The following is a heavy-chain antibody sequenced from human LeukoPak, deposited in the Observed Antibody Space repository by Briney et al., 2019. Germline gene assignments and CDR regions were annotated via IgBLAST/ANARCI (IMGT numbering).Heavy chain of an antibody. Sequence: SETLSLTCTVSGGSSSSYYWSWIRQPAGKGLEWIGRIYPSGSTKYNPSLKSRVTISVDKSKNQFSLKLNSVTAADTAVYYCARDVSSGGASDIWGQVTMVTVSS. CDR2: IYPSGST. D-gene: IGHD6-19*01. V-gene: IGHV4-4*07. CDR1: GGSSSSYY. CDR3: ARDVSSGGASDI. J-gene: IGHJ3*02.